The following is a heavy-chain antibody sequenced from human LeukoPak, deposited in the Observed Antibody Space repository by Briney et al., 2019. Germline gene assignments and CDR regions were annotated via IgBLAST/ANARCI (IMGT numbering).Heavy chain of an antibody. D-gene: IGHD7-27*01. CDR2: IYYSGST. J-gene: IGHJ5*02. CDR3: ARGANWGYVNNWFDP. Sequence: SETLSLTCTVSGGSISSYYWSWIRQPPGKGREWIGYIYYSGSTTYNPPLKSRVTISVDTSKNQFSLKLSSVTAADTAVYYCARGANWGYVNNWFDPWGQGTLVTVSS. V-gene: IGHV4-59*01. CDR1: GGSISSYY.